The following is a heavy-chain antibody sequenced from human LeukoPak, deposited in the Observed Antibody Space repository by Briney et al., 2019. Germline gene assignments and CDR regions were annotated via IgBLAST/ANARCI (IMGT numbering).Heavy chain of an antibody. Sequence: SETLSLTCTVSGGSLSSSSYYWGWIRQPPGKGLEWIGSIYYSGSTYYNPSLKSRVTISVDTSKNQFSLKLSSVTAADTAVYYCARQGYSYAHFDPWGQGTLVTVSS. J-gene: IGHJ5*02. V-gene: IGHV4-39*01. CDR3: ARQGYSYAHFDP. CDR1: GGSLSSSSYY. D-gene: IGHD5-18*01. CDR2: IYYSGST.